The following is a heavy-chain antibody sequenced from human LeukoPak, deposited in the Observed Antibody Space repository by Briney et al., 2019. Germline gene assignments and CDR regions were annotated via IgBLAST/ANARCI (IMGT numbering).Heavy chain of an antibody. D-gene: IGHD6-19*01. Sequence: SETLSLTCSVSGASVTDYYGSWIRQTPGKGLEWLGHIYYSVTTHYNPSLKSRLSISVDTSKNQFSLRLSSVTAADTAVYYCASRGRAGSDMLALDYWGQGTLITVSS. CDR1: GASVTDYY. CDR3: ASRGRAGSDMLALDY. V-gene: IGHV4-59*02. CDR2: IYYSVTT. J-gene: IGHJ4*02.